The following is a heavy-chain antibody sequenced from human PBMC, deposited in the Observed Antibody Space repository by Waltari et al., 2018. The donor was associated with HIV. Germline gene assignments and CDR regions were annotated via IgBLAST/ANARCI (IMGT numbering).Heavy chain of an antibody. CDR2: VYGGDSDT. CDR1: GYTFSDHW. J-gene: IGHJ3*02. V-gene: IGHV5-51*01. D-gene: IGHD3-10*01. Sequence: EVQLAQSGEEVTKPGESLKISCKASGYTFSDHWIGWVRQMSGKGLEWMGIVYGGDSDTRYSPSFQGQVTISADKSITTAYLHWGSLQASDTAIYYCARGSAGSGTYYRSRAFDIWGQGTMVIVSS. CDR3: ARGSAGSGTYYRSRAFDI.